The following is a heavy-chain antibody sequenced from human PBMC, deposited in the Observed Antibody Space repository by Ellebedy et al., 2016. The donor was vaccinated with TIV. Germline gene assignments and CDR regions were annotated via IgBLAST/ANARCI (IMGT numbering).Heavy chain of an antibody. CDR1: GFTFSSYW. J-gene: IGHJ3*02. V-gene: IGHV3-74*01. CDR3: ARVTAVAGLQMSAFDI. D-gene: IGHD6-19*01. Sequence: PGGSLRLSCAASGFTFSSYWMHWVRQAPGKGLVWVSRINSDGSSTSNADSVKGRFTISRDNSKNTLYLQMNSLRAEDTAVYYCARVTAVAGLQMSAFDIWGQGTMVTVSS. CDR2: INSDGSST.